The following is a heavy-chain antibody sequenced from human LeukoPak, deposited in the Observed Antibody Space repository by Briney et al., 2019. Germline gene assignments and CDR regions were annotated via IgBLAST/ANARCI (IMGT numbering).Heavy chain of an antibody. Sequence: GGSLRLSCAAFGFTFDDYGMSWVRQAPGKGLEWVSGINWNGGSTGYADSVKGRFTISRDNAKNSLYLQMNSLRAEDTALYYCARADGAIAVAGTGFDYWGQGTLVTVSS. CDR1: GFTFDDYG. V-gene: IGHV3-20*04. CDR2: INWNGGST. D-gene: IGHD6-19*01. CDR3: ARADGAIAVAGTGFDY. J-gene: IGHJ4*02.